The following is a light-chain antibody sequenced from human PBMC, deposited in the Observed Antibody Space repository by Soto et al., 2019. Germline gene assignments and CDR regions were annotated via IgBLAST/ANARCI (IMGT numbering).Light chain of an antibody. V-gene: IGKV3-20*01. CDR1: QSVSSSY. J-gene: IGKJ2*01. CDR2: GAS. Sequence: EIVLTQSPGTLSLSPGERATLSCRASQSVSSSYLAWYQQKPGQAPRLLIYGASSRAAGIPDRVIGSGSGTYFTLTISRLEPEDFAVYYCQQYGSSPSYTCGQGTKLEIK. CDR3: QQYGSSPSYT.